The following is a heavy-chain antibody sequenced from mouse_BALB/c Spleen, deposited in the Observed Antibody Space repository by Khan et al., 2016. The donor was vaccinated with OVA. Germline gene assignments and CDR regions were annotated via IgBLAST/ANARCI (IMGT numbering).Heavy chain of an antibody. CDR2: INPHIGET. CDR3: TRSLRSDFDY. CDR1: GYSFTGYF. J-gene: IGHJ2*01. Sequence: EVQLQESGPELVRPGASVKISCKASGYSFTGYFMNWVMQSHGKSLEWIGRINPHIGETFYNQRFKDKATLTVDESSNTAHMELRSLASEDSAVYYCTRSLRSDFDYWGQGTTLTVSS. V-gene: IGHV1-20*02. D-gene: IGHD1-1*01.